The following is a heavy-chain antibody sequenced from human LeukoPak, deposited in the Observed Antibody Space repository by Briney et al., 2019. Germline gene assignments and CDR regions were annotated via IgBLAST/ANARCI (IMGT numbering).Heavy chain of an antibody. Sequence: PSETLSLTCTVSGGSFSSGDYYWNWTRQPPGKGLEWIGYIYYSGSTYYNPSLKSRVTISVDTSKNQFSLNLSSVTAADTAVYYCARGVSSSPGDYWGQGTLVTVSS. CDR2: IYYSGST. CDR1: GGSFSSGDYY. V-gene: IGHV4-30-4*08. D-gene: IGHD2-2*01. J-gene: IGHJ4*02. CDR3: ARGVSSSPGDY.